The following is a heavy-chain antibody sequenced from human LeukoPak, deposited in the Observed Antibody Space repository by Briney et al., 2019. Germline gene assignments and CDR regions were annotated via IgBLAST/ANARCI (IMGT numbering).Heavy chain of an antibody. D-gene: IGHD1-26*01. J-gene: IGHJ6*02. CDR1: DGSINSYY. CDR3: ARGRSNYYGMDV. Sequence: SETLSLTCSVSDGSINSYYWNWIRRPPGKGLGWIGYIYYNGNTNYSPSLKSRVTMSVDTSKNLFPLKVSSVTAADTAVYYCARGRSNYYGMDVWGQGTTVTVSS. V-gene: IGHV4-59*01. CDR2: IYYNGNT.